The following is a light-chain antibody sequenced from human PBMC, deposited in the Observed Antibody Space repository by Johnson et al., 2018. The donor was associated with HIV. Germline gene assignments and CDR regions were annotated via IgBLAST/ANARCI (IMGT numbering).Light chain of an antibody. J-gene: IGLJ1*01. CDR3: GSWDSRLSAGHV. V-gene: IGLV1-51*02. CDR1: SANIGNNY. Sequence: QSVLTQSPSVSAAPGQKVTISCSGSSANIGNNYVSWYQQLPGTAPKLLIYSNNERPSGVPDRFSGSKSGTSATLGITGLQTGDEADCYCGSWDSRLSAGHVFGTGTKVTVL. CDR2: SNN.